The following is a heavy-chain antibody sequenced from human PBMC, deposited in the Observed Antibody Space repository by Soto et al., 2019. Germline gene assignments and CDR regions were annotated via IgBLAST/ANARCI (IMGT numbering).Heavy chain of an antibody. V-gene: IGHV5-10-1*01. Sequence: PVESLKISCKGSGYTFTSYWITWVRQMPGKGLEWMGRIDPTDSYINYSPSFQGHVTISSDKSVSTANLQWSSLKASDTAMYYCARRIPVGGNDAFDVWGQGTLVTVSS. CDR2: IDPTDSYI. CDR3: ARRIPVGGNDAFDV. J-gene: IGHJ3*01. CDR1: GYTFTSYW. D-gene: IGHD6-19*01.